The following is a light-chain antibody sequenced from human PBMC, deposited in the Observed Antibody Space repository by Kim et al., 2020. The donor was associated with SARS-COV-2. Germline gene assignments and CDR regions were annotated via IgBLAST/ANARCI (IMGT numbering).Light chain of an antibody. J-gene: IGLJ3*02. CDR1: SGHTTYA. CDR2: LYNDGSH. CDR3: QTWGTSIWV. Sequence: QLVLTQSPSASASLGASVKLTCTLSSGHTTYAIAWHQQQPEKGPRFLMKLYNDGSHTRGDGIPDRFSGSSSGAERYLTISSLQSEDEADYYCQTWGTSIWVFGGGTKLTVL. V-gene: IGLV4-69*01.